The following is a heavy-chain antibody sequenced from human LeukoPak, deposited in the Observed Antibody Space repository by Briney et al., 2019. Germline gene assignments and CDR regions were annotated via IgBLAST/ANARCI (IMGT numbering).Heavy chain of an antibody. D-gene: IGHD6-6*01. Sequence: GGSLRLSCAGSGFILISYAMRWVRQAAGKGRDWVSRINSNGRSTSYADSVKGRFTISRDNDKNTLSLQMKSLRAADKAVYYCARDKGTSYLSSFDYWGQGPLVTVSS. CDR2: INSNGRST. J-gene: IGHJ4*02. CDR3: ARDKGTSYLSSFDY. CDR1: GFILISYA. V-gene: IGHV3-74*01.